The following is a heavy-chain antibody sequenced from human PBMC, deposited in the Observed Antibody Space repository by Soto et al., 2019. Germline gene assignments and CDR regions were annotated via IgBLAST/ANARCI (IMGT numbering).Heavy chain of an antibody. V-gene: IGHV3-21*01. CDR2: ISSSSSYI. CDR1: GFTFSSYS. D-gene: IGHD5-12*01. Sequence: GGSLRLSCAASGFTFSSYSMNWVRQAPGKGLEWVSSISSSSSYIYYADSVKGRFTISRDNAKNSLYLQMNSLRAEDTAVYYCARVLRYSGYDQVDYYYYYMDVWGKGTTVTVSS. J-gene: IGHJ6*03. CDR3: ARVLRYSGYDQVDYYYYYMDV.